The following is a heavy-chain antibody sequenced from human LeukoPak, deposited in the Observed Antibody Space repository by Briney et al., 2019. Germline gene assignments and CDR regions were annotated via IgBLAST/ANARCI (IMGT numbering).Heavy chain of an antibody. D-gene: IGHD3-22*01. J-gene: IGHJ4*02. CDR3: ARVYDSSGYFDY. CDR2: IYYSGST. Sequence: SETLSLTCTVPGGSISSYYWSWIRKPPGKGLEWIGYIYYSGSTTYNPSLKSRVTISVDTSKNQFSLKLSSVTAADTAVYYCARVYDSSGYFDYWGQGTLVTVSS. CDR1: GGSISSYY. V-gene: IGHV4-59*01.